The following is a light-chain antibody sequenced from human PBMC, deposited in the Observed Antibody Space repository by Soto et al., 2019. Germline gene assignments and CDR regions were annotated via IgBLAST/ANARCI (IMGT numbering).Light chain of an antibody. J-gene: IGLJ1*01. CDR1: SSDVGNYDL. CDR2: EGS. V-gene: IGLV2-23*01. Sequence: QSALTQPASVSGSPGQSITISCTGTSSDVGNYDLVSWYQQLPGKAPKFILYEGSKRPSGVSNRFSGSKSGNTASLTISVLQAEDEADYYCCSYAGSSTDVFGTGTKGTVL. CDR3: CSYAGSSTDV.